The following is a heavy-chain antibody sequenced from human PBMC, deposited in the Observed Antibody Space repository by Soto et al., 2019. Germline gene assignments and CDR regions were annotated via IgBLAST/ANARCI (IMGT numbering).Heavy chain of an antibody. D-gene: IGHD6-6*01. CDR1: GGSISSSSYY. J-gene: IGHJ6*03. CDR3: ARPRPAPYYYYYMDV. CDR2: IYYSGST. V-gene: IGHV4-39*01. Sequence: SETLSLTCTVSGGSISSSSYYWGWIRQPPGKGLEWIGSIYYSGSTYYNPSLKSRVTISVDTSKNQFSLKLSSVTAADTAVYYCARPRPAPYYYYYMDVWGKGTTVTVSS.